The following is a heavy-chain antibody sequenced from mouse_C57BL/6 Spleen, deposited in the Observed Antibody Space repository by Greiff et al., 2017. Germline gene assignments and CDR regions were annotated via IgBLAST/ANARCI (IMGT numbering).Heavy chain of an antibody. CDR3: ARGDYYGSERDFGG. Sequence: QVQLQQPGAELVKPGASVKLSCKASGYTFTSYWMHWVKQRPGRGLEWIGRIYPNSGGTNYNEKFKSKATLTVDKPSSTAYMLLSSLTSEDSAVYYCARGDYYGSERDFGGWGTGATVTVAS. CDR1: GYTFTSYW. D-gene: IGHD1-1*01. J-gene: IGHJ1*03. V-gene: IGHV1-72*01. CDR2: IYPNSGGT.